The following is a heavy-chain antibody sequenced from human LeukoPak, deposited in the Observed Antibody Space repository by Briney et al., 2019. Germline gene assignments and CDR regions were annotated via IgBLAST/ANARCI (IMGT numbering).Heavy chain of an antibody. CDR3: ARVEDYDFWSGDASDI. Sequence: ASVKVSCKASGYTFTSYGISWVRQAPGQGLEWMGWISAYNGNTNYAQKLQGRVTMTTDTSTSTAYMELRSLRSDDTAVYYCARVEDYDFWSGDASDIWGQGTMVTVSS. D-gene: IGHD3-3*01. CDR1: GYTFTSYG. J-gene: IGHJ3*02. CDR2: ISAYNGNT. V-gene: IGHV1-18*01.